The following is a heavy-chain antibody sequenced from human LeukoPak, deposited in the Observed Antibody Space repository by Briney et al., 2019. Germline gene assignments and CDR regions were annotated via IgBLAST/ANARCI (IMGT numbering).Heavy chain of an antibody. D-gene: IGHD3-3*01. Sequence: PSETPSLTCTVSGGSISSYYWSWIRQPAGKGLEWIGRIYTSGSTIYNPSLKSRVTMSVDTSKNQFSLKLSSVTAADTAVYYCARGADFGVVLFFDYWGQGTLVTVSS. CDR1: GGSISSYY. CDR2: IYTSGST. J-gene: IGHJ4*02. CDR3: ARGADFGVVLFFDY. V-gene: IGHV4-4*07.